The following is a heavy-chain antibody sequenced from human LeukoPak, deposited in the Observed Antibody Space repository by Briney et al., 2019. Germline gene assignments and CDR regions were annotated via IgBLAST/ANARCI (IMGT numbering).Heavy chain of an antibody. CDR2: INHSGST. CDR3: ARKNPRTNVVGAVPRYWFDP. CDR1: GGSISSGAYY. V-gene: IGHV4-31*03. D-gene: IGHD1-26*01. Sequence: SETLSLTCTVSGGSISSGAYYWSWIRQHPEKGLEWIGEINHSGSTNYNPSLKSRVTISVDTSKNQFSLKLSSVTAADTAVYYCARKNPRTNVVGAVPRYWFDPWGQGALVTVSS. J-gene: IGHJ5*02.